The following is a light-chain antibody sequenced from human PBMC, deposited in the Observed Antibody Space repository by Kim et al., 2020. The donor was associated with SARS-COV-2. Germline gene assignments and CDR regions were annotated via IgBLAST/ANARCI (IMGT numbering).Light chain of an antibody. V-gene: IGKV3-11*01. CDR2: AIS. J-gene: IGKJ1*01. CDR1: LSTNNA. Sequence: PGESATRSCRPSLSTNNALAWHQPDPGPPPSLYIYAISNRATGIRARFSGSGSGTAFTLTVRSLEPGASAVYYCQQRAKWPRTFGQGTKVDIK. CDR3: QQRAKWPRT.